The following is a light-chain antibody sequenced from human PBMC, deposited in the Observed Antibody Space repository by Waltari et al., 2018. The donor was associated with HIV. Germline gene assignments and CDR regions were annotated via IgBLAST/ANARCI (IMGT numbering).Light chain of an antibody. V-gene: IGKV3-15*01. CDR1: QSVSSN. CDR3: QQYNDWPRT. CDR2: GAS. J-gene: IGKJ1*01. Sequence: EIVMTQSPATLSVSPGERATLSCRASQSVSSNLAWYQQKPGQAPRLLIFGASTRATGIPAMFSGGGSGTDFTLSISSLQSEDFALYYCQQYNDWPRTFGQGTKVEIK.